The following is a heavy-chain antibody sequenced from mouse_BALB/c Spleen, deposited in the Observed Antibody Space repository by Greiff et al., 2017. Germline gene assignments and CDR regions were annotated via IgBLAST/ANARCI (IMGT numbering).Heavy chain of an antibody. V-gene: IGHV5-6-4*01. CDR2: ISSGGSYT. CDR3: TRDLGNGWGAWFAY. D-gene: IGHD2-2*01. Sequence: EVKVVESGGGLVKPGGSLKLSCAASGFTFSSYTMSWVRQTPEKRLEWVATISSGGSYTYYPDSVKGRFTISRDNAKNTLYLQMSSLKSEDTAMYYCTRDLGNGWGAWFAYWGQGTLVTVSA. CDR1: GFTFSSYT. J-gene: IGHJ3*01.